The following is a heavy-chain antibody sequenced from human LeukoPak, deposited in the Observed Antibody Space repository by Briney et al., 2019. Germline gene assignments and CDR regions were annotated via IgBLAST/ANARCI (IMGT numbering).Heavy chain of an antibody. V-gene: IGHV4-34*01. CDR1: GGSFSGYY. Sequence: SETLSLTCAVYGGSFSGYYWSWIRQPPGKGLEWIGEINHSGSTNYNPSLKSRVTISVDTSKNQFSLKLNSVTAADTAVYYCAREYIAVAGTYYYYMDVWGKGTTVTVSS. J-gene: IGHJ6*03. CDR2: INHSGST. D-gene: IGHD6-13*01. CDR3: AREYIAVAGTYYYYMDV.